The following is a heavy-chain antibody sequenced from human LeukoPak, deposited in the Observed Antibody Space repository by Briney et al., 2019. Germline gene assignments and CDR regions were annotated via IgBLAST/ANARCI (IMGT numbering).Heavy chain of an antibody. J-gene: IGHJ4*02. Sequence: PGGSLRLSCAASGFTFDDYAMHWVRQAPGKGLEWVSGISWNSGSIGYADSVKGRFTISRDNAKNSLYLQMNSLRAEDTALYYCVAMYYYDSSGYYFDYWGQGTLVTVSS. CDR3: VAMYYYDSSGYYFDY. CDR1: GFTFDDYA. V-gene: IGHV3-9*01. D-gene: IGHD3-22*01. CDR2: ISWNSGSI.